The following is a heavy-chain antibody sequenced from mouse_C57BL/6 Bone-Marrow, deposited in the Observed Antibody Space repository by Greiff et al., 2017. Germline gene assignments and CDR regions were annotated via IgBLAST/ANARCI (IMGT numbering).Heavy chain of an antibody. V-gene: IGHV14-4*01. CDR1: GFNIKDDY. J-gene: IGHJ4*01. Sequence: DVKLVESGAELVRPGASVKLSCTASGFNIKDDYMHWVTQRPEQGLEWIGWIDPENGDTEYASKFQGKATITADTSSNTAYLQLSSLTSEDTAVYYCTDYGSSYDYAMDYWGQGTSVTVSS. CDR3: TDYGSSYDYAMDY. CDR2: IDPENGDT. D-gene: IGHD1-1*01.